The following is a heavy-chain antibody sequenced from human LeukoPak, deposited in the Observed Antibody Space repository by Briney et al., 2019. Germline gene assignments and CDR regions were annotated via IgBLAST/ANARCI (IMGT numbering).Heavy chain of an antibody. D-gene: IGHD3-3*01. V-gene: IGHV4-39*01. CDR1: GGSLRRTGYC. Sequence: SETLSLTCTVSGGSLRRTGYCWGWIRQPPGKGLEWIGSIYHNGSTCNNPSLKSRVILSVDASKNQFSLKLSSVTAVDTAVYYCARHVGHDFWSGYRSVDPWGQGTLVTVSS. CDR3: ARHVGHDFWSGYRSVDP. CDR2: IYHNGST. J-gene: IGHJ5*02.